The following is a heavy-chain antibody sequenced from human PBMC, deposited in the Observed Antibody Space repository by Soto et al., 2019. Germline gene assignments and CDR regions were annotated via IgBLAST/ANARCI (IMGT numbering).Heavy chain of an antibody. Sequence: QVQLQESGPGLVKPSETLSLTCTVSGGSISSYYWSWIRQPPGKGLEWIGFIYYSGSTNYNPSLKSRVTTSGDTSTNQFSLKLSSVTAADTAVYYCAGTDYGDYSGLFAYWGQGTLVTVSS. CDR2: IYYSGST. CDR3: AGTDYGDYSGLFAY. J-gene: IGHJ4*02. CDR1: GGSISSYY. D-gene: IGHD4-17*01. V-gene: IGHV4-59*01.